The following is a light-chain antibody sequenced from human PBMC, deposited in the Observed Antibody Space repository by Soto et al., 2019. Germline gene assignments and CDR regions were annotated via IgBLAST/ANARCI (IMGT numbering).Light chain of an antibody. V-gene: IGKV3-11*01. CDR3: QQRSYLHPT. Sequence: EIVLTQSPATLSLSPGERATLSCRASQSVSSYLAWYQQKPGQAPRLLIYDASNRATSIPARFSGSGSGTDFTLTISSLEPEDVAVYYCQQRSYLHPTFGQGTKVEIK. J-gene: IGKJ1*01. CDR2: DAS. CDR1: QSVSSY.